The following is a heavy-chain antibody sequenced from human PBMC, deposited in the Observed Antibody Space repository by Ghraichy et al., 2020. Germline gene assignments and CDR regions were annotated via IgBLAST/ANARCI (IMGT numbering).Heavy chain of an antibody. CDR1: GFTFSSYS. V-gene: IGHV3-48*02. D-gene: IGHD6-13*01. Sequence: GESLNISCAASGFTFSSYSMNWVRQAPGKGLEWVSYISSSSSTIYYADSVKGRFTISRDNAKNSLYLQMSSLRDEDTAVYYCARGYSRYFDYWGQGTLVTVSS. CDR2: ISSSSSTI. J-gene: IGHJ4*02. CDR3: ARGYSRYFDY.